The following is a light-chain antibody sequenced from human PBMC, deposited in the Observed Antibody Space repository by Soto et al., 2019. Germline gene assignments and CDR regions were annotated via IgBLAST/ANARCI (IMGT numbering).Light chain of an antibody. CDR2: ATS. Sequence: DVQMTQSPSSLSAFVGDRVTITCRASQGIAPYLAWFQQKPGKVPKLLIYATSTLQSGVPSRVSGSGSGTDFTLTINSLKPEDVGTDDCQKYNSAPLTFGGGTKVEIK. CDR1: QGIAPY. J-gene: IGKJ4*01. CDR3: QKYNSAPLT. V-gene: IGKV1-27*01.